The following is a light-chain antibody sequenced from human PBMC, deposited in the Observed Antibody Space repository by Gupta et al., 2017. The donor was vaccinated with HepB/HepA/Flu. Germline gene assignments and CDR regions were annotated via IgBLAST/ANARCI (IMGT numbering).Light chain of an antibody. CDR1: SSDVGSYNY. Sequence: HSALTQPRSVSGSPGQSVTISCTGTSSDVGSYNYVSWYQQHPGKAPKLMIYDLSTRPAGVPDRFSGYKSGNTASLTISGLKAEDEADYYCCSYAGSYVVFGGGTKLTVL. CDR3: CSYAGSYVV. V-gene: IGLV2-11*01. J-gene: IGLJ2*01. CDR2: DLS.